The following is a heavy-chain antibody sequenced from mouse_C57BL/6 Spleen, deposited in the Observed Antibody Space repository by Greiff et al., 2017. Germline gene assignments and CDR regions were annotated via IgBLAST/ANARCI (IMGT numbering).Heavy chain of an antibody. V-gene: IGHV1-7*01. Sequence: QVQLQQSGAELAKPGASVKLSCKASGYTFTSYWMHWVKQRPGQGLEWIGYMNPSSGYTKYNQKFKDKATLTADKSSSTAYMQLSSLTYEDAAVYYCARGWLHYDYDVVYAMDYWGQGTSVTVSS. CDR3: ARGWLHYDYDVVYAMDY. J-gene: IGHJ4*01. CDR2: MNPSSGYT. D-gene: IGHD2-4*01. CDR1: GYTFTSYW.